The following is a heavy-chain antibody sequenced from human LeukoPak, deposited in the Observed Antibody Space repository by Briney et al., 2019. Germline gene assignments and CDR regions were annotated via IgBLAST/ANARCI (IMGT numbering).Heavy chain of an antibody. CDR1: GFTFSSSA. D-gene: IGHD1-1*01. CDR3: AKKGYNWNDVFDY. Sequence: GGSLRLSCAASGFTFSSSAMSWVRQAPGKGLEWVSAISNNGGYTYYADSVQGRFTISRDNSKSTLCLQMNSLRVEDTAVYYCAKKGYNWNDVFDYWGQGTLVTVSS. V-gene: IGHV3-23*01. J-gene: IGHJ4*02. CDR2: ISNNGGYT.